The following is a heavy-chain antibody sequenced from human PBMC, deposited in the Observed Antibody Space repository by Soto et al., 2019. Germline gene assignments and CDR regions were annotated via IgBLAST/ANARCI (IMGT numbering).Heavy chain of an antibody. CDR1: GGSISSGDYY. CDR3: ARDQLGYCSGGSCYRFDP. D-gene: IGHD2-15*01. CDR2: IYYSGST. J-gene: IGHJ5*02. Sequence: QVQLQESGPGLVKPSQTLSLTCTVSGGSISSGDYYWSWIRQPPGKGLEWIGYIYYSGSTYYNPSLKCRVTISVDTSKNQFSLKLSSVTAADTAVYYCARDQLGYCSGGSCYRFDPWGQGTLVTVSS. V-gene: IGHV4-30-4*01.